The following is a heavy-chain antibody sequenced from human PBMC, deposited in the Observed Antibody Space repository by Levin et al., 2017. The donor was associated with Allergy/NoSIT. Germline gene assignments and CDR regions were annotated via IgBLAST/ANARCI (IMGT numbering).Heavy chain of an antibody. Sequence: GASVKVSCKASGYTFTGYYMHWVRQAPGQGLEWMGWINPNSGGTNYAQKFQGRVTMTRDTSISTAYMELSRLRSDDTAVYYCARASLAVAGPFDYWGQGTLVTVSS. CDR3: ARASLAVAGPFDY. D-gene: IGHD6-19*01. J-gene: IGHJ4*02. CDR2: INPNSGGT. V-gene: IGHV1-2*02. CDR1: GYTFTGYY.